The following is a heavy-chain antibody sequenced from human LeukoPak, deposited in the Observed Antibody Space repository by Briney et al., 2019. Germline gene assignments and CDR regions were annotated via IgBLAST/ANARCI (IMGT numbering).Heavy chain of an antibody. Sequence: GGSLRLSCAPSVFTFSSYEMNWVRQAPGKGLEWVSYVSSSSSTIYYADSAKGRFTISRDNANTSLYLQMNSLRADDTAVYYCAELGITMIGGVWGKGTTVTISS. CDR3: AELGITMIGGV. V-gene: IGHV3-48*03. J-gene: IGHJ6*04. CDR2: VSSSSSTI. D-gene: IGHD3-10*02. CDR1: VFTFSSYE.